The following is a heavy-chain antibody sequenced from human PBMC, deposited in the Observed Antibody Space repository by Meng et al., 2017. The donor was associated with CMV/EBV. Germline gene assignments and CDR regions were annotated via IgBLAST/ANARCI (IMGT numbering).Heavy chain of an antibody. Sequence: SETLSLTCAVYGGSFSGYYWSWIRQPPGKGLEWIGEINHSGSTNYNPSLKSRVTISVDTSKNQFSLKLSSVTAADTAVYYCAGGRDCGRTRCYRGSFDYWGQGTLVTVSS. CDR3: AGGRDCGRTRCYRGSFDY. CDR1: GGSFSGYY. D-gene: IGHD2-2*01. J-gene: IGHJ4*02. V-gene: IGHV4-34*01. CDR2: INHSGST.